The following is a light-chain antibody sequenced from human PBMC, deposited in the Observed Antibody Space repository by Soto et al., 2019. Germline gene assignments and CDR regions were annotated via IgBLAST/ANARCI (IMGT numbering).Light chain of an antibody. CDR2: GNS. J-gene: IGLJ2*01. V-gene: IGLV1-40*01. CDR1: SSNIGAGYD. Sequence: QLVLTQPPSVSGAPGQRVTISCTGSSSNIGAGYDVHWYQQLPGTAPKVLIYGNSNRPSGVPDRFSGSKSGTSASLAITGLQAEDEADYYCQSYDSSLSVYVVFGGGTKLTVL. CDR3: QSYDSSLSVYVV.